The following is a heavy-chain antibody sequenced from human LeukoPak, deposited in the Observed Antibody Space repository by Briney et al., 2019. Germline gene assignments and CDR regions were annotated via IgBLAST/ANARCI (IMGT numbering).Heavy chain of an antibody. V-gene: IGHV3-48*04. CDR3: ARGYCSGGRWFNFDY. CDR2: ISSSSTTI. Sequence: GGSLRLSCAASGFTFDTYTMNWVRQAPGEGLEWISYISSSSTTIYYADSVKGRFTISRDNAKNSLYLQMNSLRAEDTAVYHCARGYCSGGRWFNFDYWGQGTQVSDSP. J-gene: IGHJ4*02. CDR1: GFTFDTYT. D-gene: IGHD2-15*01.